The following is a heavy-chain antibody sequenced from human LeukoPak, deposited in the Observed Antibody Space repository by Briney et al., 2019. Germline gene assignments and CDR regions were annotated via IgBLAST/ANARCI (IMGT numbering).Heavy chain of an antibody. CDR1: GFTFSSYW. CDR3: ARSHYQSSDHFDQDAFDI. CDR2: IKQDGSAK. J-gene: IGHJ3*02. D-gene: IGHD3-22*01. Sequence: PGGSLRLSCAAYGFTFSSYWMTWVRQAPGKGLEWVANIKQDGSAKYYVDSVKGRFTISRDNAKNSLYLQVNSLRAEDTAVYYCARSHYQSSDHFDQDAFDIWGQGTMVTVSS. V-gene: IGHV3-7*03.